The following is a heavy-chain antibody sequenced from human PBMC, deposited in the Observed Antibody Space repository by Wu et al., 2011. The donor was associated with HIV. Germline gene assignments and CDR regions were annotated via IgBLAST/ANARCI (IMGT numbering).Heavy chain of an antibody. CDR1: GYTFTSYY. V-gene: IGHV1-46*01. CDR2: INPSGGST. J-gene: IGHJ4*02. Sequence: GREVKKAWGLSEGSCKASGYTFTSYYMHWVRQAPGQGLEWMGIINPSGGSTSYAQKFQGRVTITTDESTSTAYMELSSLRSEDTAVYYCARAVEMAVALGYWGQGTLVTVSS. CDR3: ARAVEMAVALGY. D-gene: IGHD5-24*01.